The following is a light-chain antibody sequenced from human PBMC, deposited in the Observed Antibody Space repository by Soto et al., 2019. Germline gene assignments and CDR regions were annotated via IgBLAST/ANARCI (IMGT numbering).Light chain of an antibody. CDR2: DAS. J-gene: IGKJ1*01. CDR3: QQYNSYST. V-gene: IGKV1-5*01. CDR1: QTISSW. Sequence: DIQMTQSPSSLSASVGARVTITCRASQTISSWLAWYQQTPGKAPKILIYDASSLESGVPSRFSGSGSGTEFTLTISSLQPDDFATYYCQQYNSYSTFGQGTKVDI.